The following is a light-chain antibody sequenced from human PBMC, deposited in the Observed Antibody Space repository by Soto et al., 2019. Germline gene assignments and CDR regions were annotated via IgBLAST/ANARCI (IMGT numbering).Light chain of an antibody. J-gene: IGLJ3*02. V-gene: IGLV2-14*01. CDR1: SSDVGAYNY. Sequence: QSALTQPASVSGSPGQSITISCTGTSSDVGAYNYVSWYQHHPDKAPKLMIFEVSDRPSGVSNRFSGSNSGNTASLTISGLQAEDEADYFCSSYTSNRILVFGGGTKVTVL. CDR3: SSYTSNRILV. CDR2: EVS.